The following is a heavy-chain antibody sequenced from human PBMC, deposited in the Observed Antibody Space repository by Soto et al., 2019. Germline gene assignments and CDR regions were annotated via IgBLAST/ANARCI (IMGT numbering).Heavy chain of an antibody. CDR2: MNQDGSQE. CDR3: AKAPRGSGRDYYFDY. D-gene: IGHD3-10*01. V-gene: IGHV3-7*05. Sequence: EVQLVESGGGLVQPGGSLRLSCAASGFTFSNYWMSWVRQAPGKGLEWVANMNQDGSQEYYVDSVKGRFTISRDNDENSLYLHMNSLRDEDTAVYYCAKAPRGSGRDYYFDYWGQGTLITVSS. J-gene: IGHJ4*02. CDR1: GFTFSNYW.